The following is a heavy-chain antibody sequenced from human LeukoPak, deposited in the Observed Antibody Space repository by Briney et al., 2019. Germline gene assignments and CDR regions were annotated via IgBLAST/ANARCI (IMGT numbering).Heavy chain of an antibody. CDR3: ARDCSGGSCDAFDI. CDR1: GFTFSSYG. J-gene: IGHJ3*02. V-gene: IGHV3-33*01. D-gene: IGHD2-15*01. Sequence: GRSLRLSCAASGFTFSSYGMHWVRQAPGKGLEWGAVIWYDGSNKYYADSVKGRFTISRDNSKNPLYLQMNSLRAEDTAVYYCARDCSGGSCDAFDIWGQGTMVTVSS. CDR2: IWYDGSNK.